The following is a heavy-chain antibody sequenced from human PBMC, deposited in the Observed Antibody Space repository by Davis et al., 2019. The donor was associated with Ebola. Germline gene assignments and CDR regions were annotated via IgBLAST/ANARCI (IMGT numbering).Heavy chain of an antibody. CDR3: ARLKQQLDPGWFDP. V-gene: IGHV4-59*01. CDR2: IYYSGST. D-gene: IGHD6-13*01. Sequence: SETLSLTCTVSGGSFSGYYWSWIRQPPGKGLEWIGYIYYSGSTNYNPSLKSRVTISVDTSKNQFSLKLSSVTAADTAVYYCARLKQQLDPGWFDPWGQGTLVTVSS. CDR1: GGSFSGYY. J-gene: IGHJ5*02.